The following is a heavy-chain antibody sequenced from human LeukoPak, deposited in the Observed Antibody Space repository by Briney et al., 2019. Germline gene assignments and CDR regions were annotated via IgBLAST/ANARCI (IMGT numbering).Heavy chain of an antibody. D-gene: IGHD2-15*01. CDR2: INSDGSST. CDR1: GFTFSRYW. CDR3: ARVDCSGGSCYFDY. Sequence: GGSLRLSCAASGFTFSRYWMHWVRQTPGKGLVWVSRINSDGSSTRYADSVKGRFTISRDNAKNTLDLQMSSLRAEDTAVDYCARVDCSGGSCYFDYWGQGTLVTVSS. J-gene: IGHJ4*02. V-gene: IGHV3-74*01.